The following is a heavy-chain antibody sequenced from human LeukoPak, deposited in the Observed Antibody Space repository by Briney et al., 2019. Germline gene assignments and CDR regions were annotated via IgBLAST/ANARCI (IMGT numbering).Heavy chain of an antibody. CDR1: GGSISSGGYY. Sequence: SETLSLTCTVSGGSISSGGYYWSWIRQPPGKGLEWIGYIYHSGSTYYNPSLKSRVTISVDRSKDQFSLKLSSVTAADTAVYYCARVNGDTIFGVVIHNWFDPWGQGTLVTVSS. CDR2: IYHSGST. V-gene: IGHV4-30-2*01. D-gene: IGHD3-3*01. CDR3: ARVNGDTIFGVVIHNWFDP. J-gene: IGHJ5*02.